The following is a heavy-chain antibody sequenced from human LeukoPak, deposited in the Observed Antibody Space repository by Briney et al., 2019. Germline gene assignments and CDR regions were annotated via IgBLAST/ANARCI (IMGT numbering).Heavy chain of an antibody. D-gene: IGHD2-15*01. V-gene: IGHV3-21*01. CDR2: ISSSSSYM. Sequence: TGGSLRLSCAASGFTFSSYSMNWVRQAPGKGLEWVSSISSSSSYMYYADSVKGRFTISRDNAKNSLYLQMNSLRAEDTAVYYCARSLVVDYWGQGTLVTVSS. CDR1: GFTFSSYS. CDR3: ARSLVVDY. J-gene: IGHJ4*02.